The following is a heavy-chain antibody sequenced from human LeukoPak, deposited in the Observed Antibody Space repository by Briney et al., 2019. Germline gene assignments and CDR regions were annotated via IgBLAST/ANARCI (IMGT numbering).Heavy chain of an antibody. Sequence: SETLSLTCTVSGGSISSSSYYWGWIRQPPGKGLEWIGSIYYSGSTYYNPSLKSRVTISVDTSKNQFSLKPSSVTAADTAVYYCAREAATVWANWFDPWGQGTLVTVSS. CDR1: GGSISSSSYY. CDR3: AREAATVWANWFDP. CDR2: IYYSGST. J-gene: IGHJ5*02. V-gene: IGHV4-39*07. D-gene: IGHD2-21*02.